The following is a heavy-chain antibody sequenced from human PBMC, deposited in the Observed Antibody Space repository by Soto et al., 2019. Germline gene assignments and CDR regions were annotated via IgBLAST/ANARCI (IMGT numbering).Heavy chain of an antibody. D-gene: IGHD2-15*01. CDR2: LNAGNGNT. CDR3: ARPVVAATPPDY. CDR1: GYAFTSYP. Sequence: QVQLVQSGAEVKKPGASVKVSCKASGYAFTSYPMHWVRQAPGQRLEWMGWLNAGNGNTKYSQNFQGRVTITRDTSASTAYMEVSSLRSEDTAVYYCARPVVAATPPDYWGQGTLVTVSS. J-gene: IGHJ4*02. V-gene: IGHV1-3*01.